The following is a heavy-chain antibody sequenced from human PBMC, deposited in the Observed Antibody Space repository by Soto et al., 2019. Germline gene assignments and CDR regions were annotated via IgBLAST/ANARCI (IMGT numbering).Heavy chain of an antibody. Sequence: SETLSLTCTVSGGSISSGDYYWSWIRQPPGKGLEWIGYIYYSGSTYYNPSLKSRVTISVDTSKNQFPLKLSSVTAADTAVYYCARGRFLEWLPRDAFDIWGQGTMVTVSS. CDR1: GGSISSGDYY. CDR3: ARGRFLEWLPRDAFDI. D-gene: IGHD3-3*01. CDR2: IYYSGST. V-gene: IGHV4-30-4*01. J-gene: IGHJ3*02.